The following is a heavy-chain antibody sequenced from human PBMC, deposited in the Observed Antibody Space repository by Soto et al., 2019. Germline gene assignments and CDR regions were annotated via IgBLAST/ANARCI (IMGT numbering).Heavy chain of an antibody. D-gene: IGHD3-10*01. Sequence: PSETLSLTCTVSGCSISSGGYYWSWIRQHPGKGLEWIGYIYYSGSTYYNPSLKSRVTISVDTSKNQFSLKLSSVTAADTAVYYCARFKAFSGNNWFDPWGQGTLVTVSS. CDR1: GCSISSGGYY. CDR3: ARFKAFSGNNWFDP. CDR2: IYYSGST. J-gene: IGHJ5*02. V-gene: IGHV4-31*03.